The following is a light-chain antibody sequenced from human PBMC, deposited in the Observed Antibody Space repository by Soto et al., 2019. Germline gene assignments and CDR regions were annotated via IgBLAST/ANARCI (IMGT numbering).Light chain of an antibody. CDR3: SSYTSSRTSHYV. V-gene: IGLV2-14*01. J-gene: IGLJ1*01. Sequence: QSALTQPASVSGSPGQSITISCTGTCSDVGGYNYVSWYQQNPGKAPKLMIYDVSNRPSGVSNRFSGSKSGNTASLTISGLQADDEAYYSCSSYTSSRTSHYVFGTVTNLNVL. CDR1: CSDVGGYNY. CDR2: DVS.